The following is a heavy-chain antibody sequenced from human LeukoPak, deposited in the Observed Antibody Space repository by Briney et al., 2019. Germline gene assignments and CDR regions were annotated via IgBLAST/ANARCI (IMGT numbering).Heavy chain of an antibody. CDR1: GFTFSDYW. CDR2: IKQDGSQR. V-gene: IGHV3-7*01. D-gene: IGHD6-6*01. Sequence: GGSLRLSCTASGFTFSDYWMTWVRQAPGKGPEWVANIKQDGSQRYYVDSVRGRFTISRDNAKNSLFLQMNGLRAEDTAVYYCARRGGSSSRRSPIDYWGQGTLVTACS. J-gene: IGHJ4*02. CDR3: ARRGGSSSRRSPIDY.